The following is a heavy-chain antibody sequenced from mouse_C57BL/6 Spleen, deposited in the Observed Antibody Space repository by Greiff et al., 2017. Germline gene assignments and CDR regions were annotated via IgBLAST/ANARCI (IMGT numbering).Heavy chain of an antibody. J-gene: IGHJ2*01. CDR1: GYTFTDYN. CDR2: INPNNGGT. D-gene: IGHD4-1*01. V-gene: IGHV1-22*01. Sequence: EVKLQQSGPELVKPGASVKMSCKASGYTFTDYNMHWVKQSHGKSLEWIGYINPNNGGTSYNQKFKGKATLTVNKSSSTAYMELRSLTSEDSAVYYCARGGGNWDGYFDYWGQGTTLTVSS. CDR3: ARGGGNWDGYFDY.